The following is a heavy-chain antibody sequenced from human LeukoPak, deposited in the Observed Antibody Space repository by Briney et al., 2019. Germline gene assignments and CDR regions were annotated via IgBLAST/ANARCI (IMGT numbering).Heavy chain of an antibody. Sequence: ASVKVSCKASGYTFTGYYMHWVRQAPGQGLEWMGWINPNSGGTNYAQKFQGGVTMTRDTSISTAYMELSRLRSDDTAVYYCARDIYDILTGYPSYYFDYWGQGTLVTVSS. CDR3: ARDIYDILTGYPSYYFDY. J-gene: IGHJ4*02. CDR1: GYTFTGYY. CDR2: INPNSGGT. V-gene: IGHV1-2*02. D-gene: IGHD3-9*01.